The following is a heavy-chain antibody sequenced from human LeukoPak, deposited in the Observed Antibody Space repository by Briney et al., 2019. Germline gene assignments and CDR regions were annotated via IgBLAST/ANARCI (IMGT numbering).Heavy chain of an antibody. CDR1: GGTFSSYA. D-gene: IGHD3-10*01. CDR2: IIPIFGTA. V-gene: IGHV1-69*13. CDR3: AKSSGSYYNQGYYYYGMDV. J-gene: IGHJ6*04. Sequence: SAKVSCKASGGTFSSYAISWVRQAPGQGLEWMGGIIPIFGTANYAQKFQGRVTITADESTSTAYMELSSLRSEDTAVYYCAKSSGSYYNQGYYYYGMDVWGKGTTVTVSS.